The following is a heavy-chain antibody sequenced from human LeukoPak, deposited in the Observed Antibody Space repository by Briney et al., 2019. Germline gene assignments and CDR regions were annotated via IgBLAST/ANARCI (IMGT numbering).Heavy chain of an antibody. Sequence: SQTLSLTCTVSGGSISSGDYYWIWIRQPPGKGLEWIGYIYYSGSTYYNPSLKSRVTISVDTSKNQFSLKLSSVTAADTAVYYCAREESSGWTFDYWGQGTLVTVSS. V-gene: IGHV4-30-4*01. CDR3: AREESSGWTFDY. CDR2: IYYSGST. D-gene: IGHD6-19*01. J-gene: IGHJ4*02. CDR1: GGSISSGDYY.